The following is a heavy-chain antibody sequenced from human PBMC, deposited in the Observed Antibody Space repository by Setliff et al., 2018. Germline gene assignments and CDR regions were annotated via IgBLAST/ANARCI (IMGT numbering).Heavy chain of an antibody. J-gene: IGHJ3*01. CDR1: GSPFNTYD. CDR2: IDLYNAGT. CDR3: AMSSWPGRPNDFDL. D-gene: IGHD6-6*01. Sequence: GASVKVSCKASGSPFNTYDINWVRQAPGQGLEWLGRIDLYNAGTTYAEKMETKVTMTVDTSSNMGYMELRSLTSDDTGIYFCAMSSWPGRPNDFDLWGQGTEVTVSS. V-gene: IGHV1-18*01.